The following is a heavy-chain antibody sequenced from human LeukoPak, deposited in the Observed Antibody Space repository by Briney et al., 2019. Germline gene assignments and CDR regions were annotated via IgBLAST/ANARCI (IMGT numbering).Heavy chain of an antibody. J-gene: IGHJ6*04. CDR2: IEPSDSYT. V-gene: IGHV5-10-1*01. CDR3: ARPAVPAAIDYYYGMDV. D-gene: IGHD2-2*01. Sequence: GESLRISCKGSGYSFTSYWISWVRQMPGKGLEWMGRIEPSDSYTNYSPSFQGHVTISADKSISTAYLQWSSLKASDTAMYYCARPAVPAAIDYYYGMDVWGKGTTVTVSS. CDR1: GYSFTSYW.